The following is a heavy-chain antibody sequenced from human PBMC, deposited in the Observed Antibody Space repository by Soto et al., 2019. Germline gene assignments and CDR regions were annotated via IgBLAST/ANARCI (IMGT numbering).Heavy chain of an antibody. CDR2: IIPVSATT. J-gene: IGHJ4*02. Sequence: QVQLVQSGAEVQKPGSSAKVSCEASGGTFSSYAFNWVRQAPGQGLQWMGGIIPVSATTNYAQKFQGRVTITADKFTSTAYMELSSLRSEDTAVYFCAIGYTTGWYTSFDFWGQGTLVTVSS. CDR1: GGTFSSYA. CDR3: AIGYTTGWYTSFDF. D-gene: IGHD6-19*01. V-gene: IGHV1-69*06.